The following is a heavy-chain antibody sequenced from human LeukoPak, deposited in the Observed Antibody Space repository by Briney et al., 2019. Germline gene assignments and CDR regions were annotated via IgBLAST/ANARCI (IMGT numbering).Heavy chain of an antibody. CDR3: AREGPGNEPYDYVWGSYRRGGPFDY. Sequence: PSQTLSLTCTVSGGSISSGSYYWSWIRQPAGKGLEWIGRIYTIGSTNYNPSLKSRVTISVDTSKNQFSLKLSSVTAADTAVYYCAREGPGNEPYDYVWGSYRRGGPFDYWGQGTLVTVSS. J-gene: IGHJ4*02. CDR1: GGSISSGSYY. V-gene: IGHV4-61*02. CDR2: IYTIGST. D-gene: IGHD3-16*02.